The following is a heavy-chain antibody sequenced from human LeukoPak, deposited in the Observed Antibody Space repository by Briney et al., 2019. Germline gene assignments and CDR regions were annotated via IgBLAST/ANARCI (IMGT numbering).Heavy chain of an antibody. CDR2: IIPIFGTA. D-gene: IGHD6-13*01. J-gene: IGHJ4*02. V-gene: IGHV1-69*05. Sequence: ASVKVSCKASGGTFSSYAISWVRQAPGQGLEWIGGIIPIFGTANYAQKFQGRVTITTDESTSTAYMELSSLRSEDTAVYYCATTDSSSWIFDYWGQGTLVTVSS. CDR3: ATTDSSSWIFDY. CDR1: GGTFSSYA.